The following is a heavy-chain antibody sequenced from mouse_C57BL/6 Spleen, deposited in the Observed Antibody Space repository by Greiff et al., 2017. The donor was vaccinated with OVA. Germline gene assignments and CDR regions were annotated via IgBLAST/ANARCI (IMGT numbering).Heavy chain of an antibody. D-gene: IGHD1-1*01. CDR1: GFTFSDYY. CDR2: ISNGGGST. J-gene: IGHJ1*03. Sequence: EVKLMESGGGLVQPGGSLKLSCAASGFTFSDYYMYWVRQTPEKRLEWVAYISNGGGSTYYPDTVKGRFTISRDNAKNTLYLQMSRLKSEDTAMYYCARYYYGSRYFDVWGTGTTVTVSS. V-gene: IGHV5-12*01. CDR3: ARYYYGSRYFDV.